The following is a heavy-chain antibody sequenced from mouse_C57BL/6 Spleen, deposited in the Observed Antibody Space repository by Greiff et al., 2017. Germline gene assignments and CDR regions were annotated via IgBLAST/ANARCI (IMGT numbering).Heavy chain of an antibody. Sequence: EVQVVESGGDLVKPGGSLKLSCAASGFTFSSYGMSWVRQTPDKRLEWVATISSGGSYHYSPDSVKGRFTISRDNAKNTLYRQMSSLKSEDTAMYSWARHGGYGSSKYYFDYWGQGTTLTVSS. CDR1: GFTFSSYG. J-gene: IGHJ2*01. D-gene: IGHD1-1*01. V-gene: IGHV5-6*01. CDR2: ISSGGSYH. CDR3: ARHGGYGSSKYYFDY.